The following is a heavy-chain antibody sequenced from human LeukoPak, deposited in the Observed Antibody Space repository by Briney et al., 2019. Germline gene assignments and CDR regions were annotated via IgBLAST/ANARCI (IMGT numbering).Heavy chain of an antibody. D-gene: IGHD3-9*01. J-gene: IGHJ4*02. Sequence: ASVMVSCKVSGYTLTELSMHWVRQAPGKGLEWMGGFDPEDGEAIYAQKFQGRVTMTEDTSTDTAYMELSSLRSEDTAVYYCVTSPRYFDWLFDYWGQGTLVTVSS. CDR1: GYTLTELS. CDR3: VTSPRYFDWLFDY. V-gene: IGHV1-24*01. CDR2: FDPEDGEA.